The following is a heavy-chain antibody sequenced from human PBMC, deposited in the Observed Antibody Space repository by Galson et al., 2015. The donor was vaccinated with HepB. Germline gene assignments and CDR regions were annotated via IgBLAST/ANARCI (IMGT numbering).Heavy chain of an antibody. Sequence: SLRLSCAASGFTFSSYAMSWVRQAPGKGLEWVSAISGSGGRTYYADSVKGRFTISRDNSKNKLYLQMNSSSAEDTAVYYCSKDRMITFGGGIVPSDYFDYWGQGTLVTVSS. CDR1: GFTFSSYA. V-gene: IGHV3-23*01. CDR3: SKDRMITFGGGIVPSDYFDY. J-gene: IGHJ4*02. D-gene: IGHD3-16*02. CDR2: ISGSGGRT.